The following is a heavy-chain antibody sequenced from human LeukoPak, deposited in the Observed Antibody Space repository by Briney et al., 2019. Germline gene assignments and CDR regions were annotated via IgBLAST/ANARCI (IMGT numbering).Heavy chain of an antibody. D-gene: IGHD3-10*01. CDR3: AREPMVTNQPLYYFDY. V-gene: IGHV3-48*04. CDR1: GFTFSSYS. J-gene: IGHJ4*02. CDR2: ISSSSSTI. Sequence: GGSLRLSCAAYGFTFSSYSMNWVRQAPGKGLEWVSYISSSSSTIYYADSVKGRFTISRDNAKNSLYLQMNSLRAEDTAVYYCAREPMVTNQPLYYFDYWGQGTLVTVSS.